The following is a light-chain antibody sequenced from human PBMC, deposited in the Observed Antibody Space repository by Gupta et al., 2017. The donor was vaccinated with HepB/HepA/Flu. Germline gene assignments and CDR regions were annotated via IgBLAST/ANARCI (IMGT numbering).Light chain of an antibody. Sequence: EIVLTQSPATLSLSPGERATLSCRASQSISSYLAWYQQKPGQAPRLLISDASNRATGIPDRFSGSGSGXDFTLTXSSRETEDFAVYYWQHRSHWRSFGXGTKMQIK. CDR3: QHRSHWRS. V-gene: IGKV3-11*01. J-gene: IGKJ2*04. CDR1: QSISSY. CDR2: DAS.